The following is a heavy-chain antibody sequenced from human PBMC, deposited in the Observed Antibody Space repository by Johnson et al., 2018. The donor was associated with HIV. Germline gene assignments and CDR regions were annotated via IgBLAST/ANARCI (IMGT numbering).Heavy chain of an antibody. CDR2: ISYDGSNR. J-gene: IGHJ3*02. CDR3: ARDSTPWGGDYVDYAFDI. V-gene: IGHV3-30*04. CDR1: GFTFTSYT. Sequence: QVQLLESGGGLVKPGGSLRLSCAASGFTFTSYTMHWVRQAPGRGLEWVAVISYDGSNRYYADSVKGRFTISRDTSKDTLYLQMNSLRAEDTAVYYCARDSTPWGGDYVDYAFDIWGQGTMVTVSS. D-gene: IGHD4-17*01.